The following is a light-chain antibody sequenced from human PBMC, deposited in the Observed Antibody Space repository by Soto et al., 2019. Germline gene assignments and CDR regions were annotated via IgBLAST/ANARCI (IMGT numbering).Light chain of an antibody. CDR2: EVS. CDR3: CSYAGSTPWV. CDR1: SSDVGSYNL. Sequence: QSVLTQPASVSGSPGQSITISCTGTSSDVGSYNLVSWFQQHPGKAPRLMIHEVSERPSGDSNRFSGSASGNTASLTISGLQAEDEADYYCCSYAGSTPWVFGGGTKLTVL. V-gene: IGLV2-23*02. J-gene: IGLJ3*02.